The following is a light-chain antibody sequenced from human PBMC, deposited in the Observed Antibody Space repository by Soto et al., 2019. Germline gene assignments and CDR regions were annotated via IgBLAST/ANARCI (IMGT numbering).Light chain of an antibody. J-gene: IGKJ1*01. CDR2: DAS. CDR1: QSVSSH. Sequence: EVVLTQSPATLSLSPGERATLSCRASQSVSSHLAWYQQKPGQAPSLLIYDASKRATGIPARFSGSGSGTDFTLTISSLDPEDFAVYYCQQRSNWPWTFGQGTKVEIK. CDR3: QQRSNWPWT. V-gene: IGKV3-11*01.